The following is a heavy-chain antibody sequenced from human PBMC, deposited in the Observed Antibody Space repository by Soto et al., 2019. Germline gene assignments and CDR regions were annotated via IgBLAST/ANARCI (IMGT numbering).Heavy chain of an antibody. CDR1: GFTFSDYY. CDR2: SSSSGRTI. J-gene: IGHJ4*02. CDR3: ARDPGGGTYRD. V-gene: IGHV3-11*01. Sequence: QVQLVEPGGGLVKPGGSLRLSCAASGFTFSDYYMSWIRQAPGQGLEWVSYSSSSGRTIYYADAVKGRFTISRDNAKNSLYVQMNRLRAEDTAVYYCARDPGGGTYRDLGQGTLVTVSS. D-gene: IGHD1-26*01.